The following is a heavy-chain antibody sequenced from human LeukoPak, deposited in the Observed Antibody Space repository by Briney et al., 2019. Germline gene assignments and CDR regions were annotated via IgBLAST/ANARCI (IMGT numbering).Heavy chain of an antibody. J-gene: IGHJ1*01. D-gene: IGHD1-26*01. Sequence: GGSLRLSCVASGFTFSSYAMAWVRQAPGKGLEWVSAISGSGVTTHNAGSVKGRFSISRDNSKDTLYLQMNSLRAEDTALYYCAKKVVVGATSPYSDFQDWGQGTLVTVSS. CDR1: GFTFSSYA. CDR2: ISGSGVTT. CDR3: AKKVVVGATSPYSDFQD. V-gene: IGHV3-23*01.